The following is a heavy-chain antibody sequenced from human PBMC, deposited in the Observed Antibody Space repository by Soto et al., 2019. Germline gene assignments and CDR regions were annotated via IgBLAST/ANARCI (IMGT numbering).Heavy chain of an antibody. J-gene: IGHJ4*02. CDR1: GDSVSSKSAA. CDR3: AGGPALTGSFFDS. CDR2: TYYTSRWYN. Sequence: VQLQQSGPGLVRPSQTLSLTCAISGDSVSSKSAAWNWIRQSPSGGLEWLGRTYYTSRWYNDYAVSVGSRIPISPDTSKNQFSLQLSSVTPEDTAIYFCAGGPALTGSFFDSWGQGTLVTVSS. D-gene: IGHD3-9*01. V-gene: IGHV6-1*01.